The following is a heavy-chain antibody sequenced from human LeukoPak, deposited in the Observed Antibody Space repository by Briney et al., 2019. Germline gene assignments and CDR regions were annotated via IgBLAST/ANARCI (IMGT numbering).Heavy chain of an antibody. D-gene: IGHD3-16*02. CDR2: ISAYNGNT. CDR1: GYTFSSYV. Sequence: ASVKVSCKASGYTFSSYVISWVRQAAGQGGEGMGWISAYNGNTNYAPKLQGRVTMPTDTSTSTAYIELRSLRSDDTAVYYCARVSFQEYFDYWGQGTLVTVSS. V-gene: IGHV1-18*01. CDR3: ARVSFQEYFDY. J-gene: IGHJ4*02.